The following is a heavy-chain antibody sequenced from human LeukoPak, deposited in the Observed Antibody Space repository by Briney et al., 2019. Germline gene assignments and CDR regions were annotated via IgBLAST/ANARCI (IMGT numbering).Heavy chain of an antibody. D-gene: IGHD3-10*01. CDR1: GGSISSYY. CDR2: IYTSGST. CDR3: AREYYGSGSYYTWENYFDY. Sequence: PSETLSLTCTVSGGSISSYYWSWIRQPAGKGLEWIGRIYTSGSTNYNTSLKSRVTMSVDTSKNQFSLKLSSVTAADTAVYYCAREYYGSGSYYTWENYFDYWGQGTLVTVSS. J-gene: IGHJ4*02. V-gene: IGHV4-4*07.